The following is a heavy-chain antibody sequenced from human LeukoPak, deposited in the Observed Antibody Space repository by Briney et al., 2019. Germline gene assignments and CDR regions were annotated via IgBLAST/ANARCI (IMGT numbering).Heavy chain of an antibody. CDR1: GFIFNNYE. V-gene: IGHV3-48*03. CDR3: ARGLPYVDY. D-gene: IGHD3-16*01. CDR2: ISSSGSTA. Sequence: PGGSLRLSCAASGFIFNNYEMNWVRQAPGKGLEWVAFISSSGSTAYYADSVKGRFVISKDNAKNSLDLEMHSLRAEDTAVYYCARGLPYVDYWGQGTLVTVSS. J-gene: IGHJ4*02.